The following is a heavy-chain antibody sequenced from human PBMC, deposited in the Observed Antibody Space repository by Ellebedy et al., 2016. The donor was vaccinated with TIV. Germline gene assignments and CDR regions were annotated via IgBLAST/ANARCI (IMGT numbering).Heavy chain of an antibody. V-gene: IGHV3-23*01. CDR3: AKEGQYYITPSC. CDR2: ISGSGRST. Sequence: PGGSLRLSCAASGFTFSSYTMSWVRQAPGKGLEWVSGISGSGRSTYYADSVKGRFTITRDNSKNKLFLQMSSLRAEDTAVYYCAKEGQYYITPSCWGQGTLVTVSS. D-gene: IGHD2-2*01. J-gene: IGHJ4*02. CDR1: GFTFSSYT.